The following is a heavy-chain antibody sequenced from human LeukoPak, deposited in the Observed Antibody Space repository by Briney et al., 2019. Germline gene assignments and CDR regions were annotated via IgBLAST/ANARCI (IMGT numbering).Heavy chain of an antibody. D-gene: IGHD3/OR15-3a*01. CDR3: AKDQTIFGLVIRPPGHNWFDP. CDR1: GGSISSNY. V-gene: IGHV4-4*07. CDR2: IYSTGST. Sequence: NPSETLSLTCNVSGGSISSNYWSWIRQPAGKGLEWIGRIYSTGSTSYNPSLKSRVTMSIDTSKNQFFLKLDSVTAADTAVYYCAKDQTIFGLVIRPPGHNWFDPWGLGTLVTVSS. J-gene: IGHJ5*02.